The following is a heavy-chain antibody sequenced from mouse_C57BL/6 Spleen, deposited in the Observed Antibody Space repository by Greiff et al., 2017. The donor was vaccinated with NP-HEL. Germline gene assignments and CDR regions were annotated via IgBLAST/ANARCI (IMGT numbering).Heavy chain of an antibody. CDR3: ARLGDYDWFAY. D-gene: IGHD2-4*01. CDR1: GFTFSSYA. V-gene: IGHV5-4*01. CDR2: ISDGGSYT. J-gene: IGHJ3*01. Sequence: EVQRVESGGGLVKPGGSLKLSCAASGFTFSSYAMSWVRQTPEKRLEWVATISDGGSYTYYPDNVKGRFTISRDNAKNNLYLQMSHLKSEDTAMYYCARLGDYDWFAYWGQGTLVTVSA.